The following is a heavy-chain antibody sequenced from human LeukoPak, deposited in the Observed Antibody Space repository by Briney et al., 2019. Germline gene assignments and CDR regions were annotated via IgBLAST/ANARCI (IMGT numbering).Heavy chain of an antibody. Sequence: PSETLSLTCTVSGGSISSSSYYWGWIRQPPGKGLEWIGSIYYSGSTYYNLSLKSRVTISVDTSKNQFSLKLGSVTAADTAVYYCARAKFYYYYMDVWGKGTTVTVSS. V-gene: IGHV4-39*07. CDR3: ARAKFYYYYMDV. CDR2: IYYSGST. CDR1: GGSISSSSYY. J-gene: IGHJ6*03.